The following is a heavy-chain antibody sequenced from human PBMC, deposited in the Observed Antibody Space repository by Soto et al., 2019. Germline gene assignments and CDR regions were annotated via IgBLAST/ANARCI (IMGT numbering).Heavy chain of an antibody. CDR1: GFTFNTFG. CDR2: ISYDGSNI. J-gene: IGHJ4*02. Sequence: QVQVVESGGGVVQPGRSLRLSCAASGFTFNTFGMHWVRQAPGKGLEWVAVISYDGSNIYYADSVKGRFTISRDNSKNTLFLQMNSLRVEDTAVYYCAKKIAGTFSEPPDYWGQGTLVTVSS. CDR3: AKKIAGTFSEPPDY. V-gene: IGHV3-30*18.